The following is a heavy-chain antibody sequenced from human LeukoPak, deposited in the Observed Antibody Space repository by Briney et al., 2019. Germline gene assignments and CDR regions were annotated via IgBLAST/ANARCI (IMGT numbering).Heavy chain of an antibody. V-gene: IGHV4-39*07. CDR3: AREMVEMATISAPHY. Sequence: PSETLSLSCTVSGGSVSNSRVYWGWIRQTPGEGLEWIGSIYYNGRTYYNPSLKSRVTISVVTPKNQFSLKLSSVTAADTAVYYCAREMVEMATISAPHYWGQGTLVTVSS. CDR2: IYYNGRT. D-gene: IGHD5-24*01. CDR1: GGSVSNSRVY. J-gene: IGHJ4*02.